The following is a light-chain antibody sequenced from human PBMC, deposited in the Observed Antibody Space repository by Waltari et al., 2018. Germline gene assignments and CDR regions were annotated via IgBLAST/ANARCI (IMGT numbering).Light chain of an antibody. CDR2: GAS. CDR3: QQYNNWPPYL. V-gene: IGKV3D-15*01. Sequence: TVFTQYLPPLSLLPGDRATLPCRASQSVSTNLAWYQQKPGQAPRLLIYGASIRATGVPARFSGRGAGTEFTLTISSLQSEDFAVYYCQQYNNWPPYLFGQGSQLEI. CDR1: QSVSTN. J-gene: IGKJ2*01.